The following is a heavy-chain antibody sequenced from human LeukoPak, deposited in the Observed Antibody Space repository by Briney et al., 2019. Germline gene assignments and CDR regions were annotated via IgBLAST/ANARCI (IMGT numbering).Heavy chain of an antibody. Sequence: PSETLSLTCTVSGGSISSGDYYWSWIRRPPGKGLEWIGYIYYSGSTYYNPSLKSRVTISVDTSKNQFSLKLSSVTAADTAVYYCAREGGHTAYFDYWGQGTLVTVSS. CDR2: IYYSGST. J-gene: IGHJ4*02. CDR3: AREGGHTAYFDY. V-gene: IGHV4-30-4*01. D-gene: IGHD2-2*02. CDR1: GGSISSGDYY.